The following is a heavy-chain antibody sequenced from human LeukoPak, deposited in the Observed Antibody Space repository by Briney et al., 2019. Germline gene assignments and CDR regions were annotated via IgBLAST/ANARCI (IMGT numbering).Heavy chain of an antibody. Sequence: ASVKVSCKASGYTFTSYYMHWVRQAPGQGLEWMGIINPSGGSTSYAQKFQGRVTMTRDTSTSTAYMELSSLRSEDTAVYYCARVYCSGGSCYSNAFDIWGQGTMVTVSS. D-gene: IGHD2-15*01. CDR2: INPSGGST. CDR1: GYTFTSYY. J-gene: IGHJ3*02. V-gene: IGHV1-46*01. CDR3: ARVYCSGGSCYSNAFDI.